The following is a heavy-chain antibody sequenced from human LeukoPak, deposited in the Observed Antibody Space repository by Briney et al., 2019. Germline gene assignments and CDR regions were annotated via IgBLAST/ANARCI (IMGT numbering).Heavy chain of an antibody. V-gene: IGHV5-51*04. D-gene: IGHD3-9*01. CDR2: IYPGDSDT. Sequence: GESLKISCKGSGYSFTSYWIGWVRQMPRKGLEWMGIIYPGDSDTRYSPSFQGQVTISADKPISTAYLQWSSLKASDTAMYYCARGPPETGYYFDYWGQGTLVTVSS. J-gene: IGHJ4*02. CDR1: GYSFTSYW. CDR3: ARGPPETGYYFDY.